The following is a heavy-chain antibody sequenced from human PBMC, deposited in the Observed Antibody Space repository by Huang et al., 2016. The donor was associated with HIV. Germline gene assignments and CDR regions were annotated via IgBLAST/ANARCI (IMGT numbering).Heavy chain of an antibody. J-gene: IGHJ6*02. CDR2: IDSGVKT. CDR3: AREMMVRGVSVPITDGYFYYGMDV. CDR1: GVPVTTNY. Sequence: VQLVESGGALVQPGGSLRLSCAASGVPVTTNYMNGVSTIDSGVKTSHAYSGKGRFTGSSDNSKNTMYLQMNSLRVEDTATYYCAREMMVRGVSVPITDGYFYYGMDVWGHGTTVSVSS. V-gene: IGHV3-53*01. D-gene: IGHD3-10*01.